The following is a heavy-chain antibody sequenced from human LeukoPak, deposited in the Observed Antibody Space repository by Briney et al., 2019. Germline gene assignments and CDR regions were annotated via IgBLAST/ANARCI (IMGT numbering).Heavy chain of an antibody. V-gene: IGHV3-21*05. CDR1: GFTFSTYG. CDR2: ISSSSSHT. J-gene: IGHJ4*02. D-gene: IGHD6-19*01. CDR3: ARTNLGSGWRFDY. Sequence: TGGSLRLSCAASGFTFSTYGMNWVRQAPGKGLEWVSYISSSSSHTNYADSVKGRFTISRDSAKNSLYLQMNSLRAEDTAVYYCARTNLGSGWRFDYWGQGTLVTVSS.